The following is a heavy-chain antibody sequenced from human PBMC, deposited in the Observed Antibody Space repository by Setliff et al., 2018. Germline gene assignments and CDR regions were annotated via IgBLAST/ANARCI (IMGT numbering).Heavy chain of an antibody. CDR2: ISPYTGNT. V-gene: IGHV1-18*01. J-gene: IGHJ4*02. CDR3: ERLVRYCSTTSRQRTSGDDF. CDR1: GYTFTDYG. D-gene: IGHD2-2*01. Sequence: ASVKVSCKASGYTFTDYGISWVRQAPGQGLEWMGWISPYTGNTFYAPQFQGRVIMTTDTSAKTAYMDLRSLRSDDTAVYYCERLVRYCSTTSRQRTSGDDFWGLGTLVTVSS.